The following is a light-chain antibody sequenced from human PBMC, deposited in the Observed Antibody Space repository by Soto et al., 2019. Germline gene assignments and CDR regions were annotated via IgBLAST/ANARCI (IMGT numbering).Light chain of an antibody. V-gene: IGKV1-9*01. CDR2: GAS. CDR3: QQTRSYPST. J-gene: IGKJ4*01. Sequence: IELTQTHSSLSASVGDSVTITGRASQGVTSSLAWYQQKPGKAPNLLIYGASTLQSGVPSRFSGSGSGTDFTLTINSLQAEDFATYYCQQTRSYPSTFCGVSKVDI. CDR1: QGVTSS.